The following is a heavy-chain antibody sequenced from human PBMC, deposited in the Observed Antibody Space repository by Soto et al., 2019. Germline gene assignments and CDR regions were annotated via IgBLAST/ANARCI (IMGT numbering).Heavy chain of an antibody. CDR3: ARDKVAVAANYYYYYGMDV. Sequence: SQTLSLTCAISGDSVSSNSAAWNWIRQSPSRGLEWLGRTYYRSKWYNDYAVSVKSRITINPDTSKNQFSLQLNSVTPEDTAVYYCARDKVAVAANYYYYYGMDVWGQGTTVTVSS. D-gene: IGHD6-19*01. V-gene: IGHV6-1*01. CDR1: GDSVSSNSAA. J-gene: IGHJ6*02. CDR2: TYYRSKWYN.